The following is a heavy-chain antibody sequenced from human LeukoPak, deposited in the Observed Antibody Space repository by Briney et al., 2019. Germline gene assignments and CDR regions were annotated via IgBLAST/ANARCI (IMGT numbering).Heavy chain of an antibody. J-gene: IGHJ4*02. V-gene: IGHV1-2*02. CDR2: INPNSGGT. D-gene: IGHD6-13*01. CDR3: AREAAAAGENYFDY. Sequence: GESLKISCKASGYNFTGYYMHWVRQAPGQGLEWMGWINPNSGGTNYAQKFQGRVTMIRDMSISTAYMELSRLRSDDTAVYYCAREAAAAGENYFDYWGQGTLVTVSS. CDR1: GYNFTGYY.